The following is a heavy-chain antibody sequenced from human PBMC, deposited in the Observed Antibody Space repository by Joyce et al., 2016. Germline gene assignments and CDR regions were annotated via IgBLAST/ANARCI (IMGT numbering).Heavy chain of an antibody. CDR1: GFTFSSYS. Sequence: EVQLVESGGGLVQPGGSLRLSCAASGFTFSSYSMNWVHQAPGKGLEWVSYISSSSSTIYYADSVKGRFTISRDNAKNSLYLQMNSLRAEDTAVYYCAKADYGDKIDAFDIWGQGTMVTVSS. CDR2: ISSSSSTI. J-gene: IGHJ3*02. CDR3: AKADYGDKIDAFDI. D-gene: IGHD4-17*01. V-gene: IGHV3-48*01.